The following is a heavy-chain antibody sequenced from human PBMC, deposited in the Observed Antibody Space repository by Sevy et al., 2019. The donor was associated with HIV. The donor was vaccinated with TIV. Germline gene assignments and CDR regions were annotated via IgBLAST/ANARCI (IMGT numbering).Heavy chain of an antibody. Sequence: GGSLRLSCAASGFTFSKYSMSWIRQTPGKGLEWVSTFSFGCGKINYADSVKGRFTISRDDSRNTFYLQMNSLRAEDTAIYYSAREGCTKPHDYWGQGTMVTVSS. CDR3: AREGCTKPHDY. D-gene: IGHD2-8*01. V-gene: IGHV3-23*01. J-gene: IGHJ4*02. CDR2: FSFGCGKI. CDR1: GFTFSKYS.